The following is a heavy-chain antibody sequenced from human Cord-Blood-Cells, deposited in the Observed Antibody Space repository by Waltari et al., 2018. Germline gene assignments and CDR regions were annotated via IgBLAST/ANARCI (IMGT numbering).Heavy chain of an antibody. J-gene: IGHJ3*02. CDR2: INHSGST. V-gene: IGHV4-34*01. D-gene: IGHD3-10*01. CDR1: GGSFSGYY. CDR3: ARGVPMVRGVTDAFDI. Sequence: QGQLQQWGAGLLKPSETLSLTCAVYGGSFSGYYWSWIRQPPGKGLEWSGEINHSGSTNYNPSLKIRVTISVDTSKNQFSLKLSSVTAADTAVYYCARGVPMVRGVTDAFDIWGQGTMVTDSS.